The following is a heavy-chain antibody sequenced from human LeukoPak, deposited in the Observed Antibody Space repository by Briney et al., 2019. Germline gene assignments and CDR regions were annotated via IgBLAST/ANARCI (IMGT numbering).Heavy chain of an antibody. V-gene: IGHV4-59*01. CDR3: ARAGGSGSYYFNWFDP. Sequence: SETLSLTCTVSGGSISSYYWSWIRQPPGKGLEWIGYIYYSGSTNYNPSLKSRVTISVDTSKNQFSLKLSSVTAADTAVYYCARAGGSGSYYFNWFDPWGQGTLVTVSS. CDR2: IYYSGST. D-gene: IGHD3-10*01. J-gene: IGHJ5*02. CDR1: GGSISSYY.